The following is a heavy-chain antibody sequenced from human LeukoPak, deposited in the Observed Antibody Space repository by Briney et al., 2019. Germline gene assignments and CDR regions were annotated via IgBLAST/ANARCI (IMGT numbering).Heavy chain of an antibody. CDR3: ARPKTVGYYYYMDV. J-gene: IGHJ6*03. CDR2: IYTSGST. D-gene: IGHD1-1*01. Sequence: SETLSLTCTVSGGSISSYYWSWIRQPAGKGLEWIGRIYTSGSTNYNPSLKSRVTMSVDTSKNQFSLKLSSVTAADTAVYYCARPKTVGYYYYMDVWGKGTTVTVSS. V-gene: IGHV4-4*07. CDR1: GGSISSYY.